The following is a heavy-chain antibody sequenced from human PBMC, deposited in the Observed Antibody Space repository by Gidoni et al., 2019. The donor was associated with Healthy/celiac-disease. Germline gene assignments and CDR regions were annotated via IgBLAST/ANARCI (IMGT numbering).Heavy chain of an antibody. D-gene: IGHD3-10*01. CDR2: IKSKTDGGTT. V-gene: IGHV3-15*01. Sequence: EVQLVESGGGLVKPGGSLRLSCAASGFTFSNALMRWVRQAPGKGLEWVGRIKSKTDGGTTDYAAPVKGRFTISRDDSKNTLYLQMNSLKTEDTAVYYCTTDILWFGELPHNWFDPWGQGTLVTVSS. J-gene: IGHJ5*02. CDR1: GFTFSNAL. CDR3: TTDILWFGELPHNWFDP.